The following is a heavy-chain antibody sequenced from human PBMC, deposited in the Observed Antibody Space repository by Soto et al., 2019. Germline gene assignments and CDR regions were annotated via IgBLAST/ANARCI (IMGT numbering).Heavy chain of an antibody. CDR3: ARVGPDYYDSGGYYFRLDY. V-gene: IGHV4-59*01. CDR1: GGSISGYY. CDR2: ISNIGST. Sequence: SETLSLTCTVSGGSISGYYWSWIRQPPGKGLESIGYISNIGSTNYNPSLKSRVTISVDTSKNQFSLKLRSVTAADTAVYFCARVGPDYYDSGGYYFRLDYWGQGTLVTVS. J-gene: IGHJ4*02. D-gene: IGHD3-22*01.